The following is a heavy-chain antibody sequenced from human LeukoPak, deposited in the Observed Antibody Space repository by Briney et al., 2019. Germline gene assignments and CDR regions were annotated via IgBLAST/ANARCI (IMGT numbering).Heavy chain of an antibody. CDR3: ARVGGYTFGIDY. D-gene: IGHD3-16*01. J-gene: IGHJ4*02. Sequence: GGPLRLSCAASGFTFSSYSMNWVRQAPGKGLEWVSSISSSSSYIYYADSVKGRFTISRDNAKNSLYLQMNSLRAEDTAVYYCARVGGYTFGIDYWGQGTLVTVSS. CDR1: GFTFSSYS. CDR2: ISSSSSYI. V-gene: IGHV3-21*01.